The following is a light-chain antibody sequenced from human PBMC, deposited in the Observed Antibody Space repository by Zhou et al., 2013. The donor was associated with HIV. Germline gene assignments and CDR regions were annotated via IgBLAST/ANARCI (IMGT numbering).Light chain of an antibody. V-gene: IGKV3-20*01. CDR3: QQYGSSPT. J-gene: IGKJ1*01. CDR2: GPS. Sequence: EIVLTQSPGTLSLSPGEGATLSCRASQSVRSNYLAWYQQTPGQAPRLLIYGPSTRASGVPGRFRGGGSGTEFTLTISSLQSEDFAVYYCQQYGSSPTFGQGTKVEIK. CDR1: QSVRSNY.